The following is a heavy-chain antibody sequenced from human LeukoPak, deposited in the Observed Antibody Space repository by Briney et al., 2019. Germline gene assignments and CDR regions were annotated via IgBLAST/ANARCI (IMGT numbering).Heavy chain of an antibody. CDR2: ISAYNGNT. Sequence: GASVKVSCKASGYTFTSYGISWVRQAPGQGREWMGWISAYNGNTNYAQKLQGRVTMTTDTSTSTAYMELRSLRSDDTAVYYCARDWYYDSGSSIDYWGQGTLVTVSS. J-gene: IGHJ4*02. D-gene: IGHD3-10*01. CDR1: GYTFTSYG. V-gene: IGHV1-18*01. CDR3: ARDWYYDSGSSIDY.